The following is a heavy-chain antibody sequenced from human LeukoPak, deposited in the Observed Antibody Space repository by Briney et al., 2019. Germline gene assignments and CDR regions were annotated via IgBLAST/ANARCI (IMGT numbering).Heavy chain of an antibody. Sequence: GGSLRLSCAGSGFTFARHALTWVRQAPGMGLEWVSTISGGGGSPHYAASVKGRFTISIDNSKDTVFLQMNNLRAEDTAIYYCAREGGSCTSNSCSDYFDYWGQGTLVTVS. CDR2: ISGGGGSP. J-gene: IGHJ4*02. CDR3: AREGGSCTSNSCSDYFDY. V-gene: IGHV3-23*01. D-gene: IGHD6-13*01. CDR1: GFTFARHA.